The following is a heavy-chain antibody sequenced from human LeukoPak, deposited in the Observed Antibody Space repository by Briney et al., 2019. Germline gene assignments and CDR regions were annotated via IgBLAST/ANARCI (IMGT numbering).Heavy chain of an antibody. V-gene: IGHV3-48*01. CDR2: ITSSSSAI. CDR3: AHGCSSGCFDY. CDR1: GFTFSSYS. Sequence: PGGSLRLSCAASGFTFSSYSMNWVRQAPGKGLEWVSYITSSSSAIYYADSVKGRFTISRDNAKNSLYLQMNSLRAEDTAVYYCAHGCSSGCFDYWGQGTLVTVSS. D-gene: IGHD6-19*01. J-gene: IGHJ4*02.